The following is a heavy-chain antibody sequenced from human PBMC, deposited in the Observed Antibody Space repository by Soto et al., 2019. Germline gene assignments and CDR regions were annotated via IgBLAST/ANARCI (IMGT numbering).Heavy chain of an antibody. CDR2: FDPEDGET. CDR3: ATDWTPYNWNSEGDAFDI. Sequence: GASVKVSCKVSGYTLTELSMHWVRQAPGKRLEWMGGFDPEDGETIYAQKFQGRVTMTEDTSTDTAYMELSSLRSEDTAVYYCATDWTPYNWNSEGDAFDIWGQGTMVTVSS. D-gene: IGHD1-20*01. CDR1: GYTLTELS. V-gene: IGHV1-24*01. J-gene: IGHJ3*02.